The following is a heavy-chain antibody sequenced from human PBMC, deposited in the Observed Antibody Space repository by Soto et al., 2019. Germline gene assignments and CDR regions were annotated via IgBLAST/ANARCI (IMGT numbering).Heavy chain of an antibody. V-gene: IGHV4-59*08. J-gene: IGHJ4*02. D-gene: IGHD2-2*01. CDR1: GGSISSYY. CDR2: IYYSGST. CDR3: ARAKCSSTSCGPDY. Sequence: SETLSLTCTVSGGSISSYYWSWIRQPPGKGLEWIGYIYYSGSTNYNPSLKSRVTISVDTSKNQFSLKLSSVTAADTAVYYCARAKCSSTSCGPDYWGQGTLVTVSS.